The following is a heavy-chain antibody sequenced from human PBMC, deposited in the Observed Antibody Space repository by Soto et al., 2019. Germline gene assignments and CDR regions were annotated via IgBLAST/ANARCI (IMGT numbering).Heavy chain of an antibody. CDR1: GFTFSTYA. Sequence: EVQLLESGGGLVQPGGSLRLSCAASGFTFSTYAMTWVRQAPGKGLKWVSALSASGATTYHADSVKGRFTISRDDSENTMYLQMTSLRGEDTAVYYCAKGLSGSQYYYDGMAVWGQGTTVTVSS. J-gene: IGHJ6*02. CDR2: LSASGATT. D-gene: IGHD1-26*01. CDR3: AKGLSGSQYYYDGMAV. V-gene: IGHV3-23*01.